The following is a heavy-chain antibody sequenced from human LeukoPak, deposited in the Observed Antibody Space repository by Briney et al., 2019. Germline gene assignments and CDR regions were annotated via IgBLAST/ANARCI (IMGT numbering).Heavy chain of an antibody. D-gene: IGHD3-22*01. J-gene: IGHJ4*02. CDR3: ARRMSAIPYYYDGSGYCSFDY. CDR1: GFTFDDYG. CDR2: INWNGGST. Sequence: GGSLRLSCAASGFTFDDYGMSWVRQAPGKGLEWVSGINWNGGSTGYADSEKGRFTISRDNAKNSLYLQMNSLRAEDTALYYCARRMSAIPYYYDGSGYCSFDYWGQGTLVTVSS. V-gene: IGHV3-20*04.